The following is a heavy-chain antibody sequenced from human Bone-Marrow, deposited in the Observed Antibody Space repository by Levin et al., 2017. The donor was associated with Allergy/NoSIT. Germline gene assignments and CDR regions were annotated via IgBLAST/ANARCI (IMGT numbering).Heavy chain of an antibody. CDR3: ARGGYYDSSGGYGMDV. Sequence: GGSLRLSCAASGFTFSSYGMHWVRQAPGKGLEWVAVIWYDGSNKYYADSVKGRFTISRDNSKNTLYLQMNSLRAEDTAVYYCARGGYYDSSGGYGMDVWGQGTTVTVSS. D-gene: IGHD3-22*01. V-gene: IGHV3-33*01. CDR2: IWYDGSNK. CDR1: GFTFSSYG. J-gene: IGHJ6*02.